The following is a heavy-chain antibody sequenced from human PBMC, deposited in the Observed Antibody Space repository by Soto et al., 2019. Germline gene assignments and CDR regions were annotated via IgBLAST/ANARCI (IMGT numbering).Heavy chain of an antibody. Sequence: GGSLRLSCAASGFTFSSNSMNWVRQAPGKGLEWVSSISSRSSYIYNADSVKGRFTISRDNAKNSLYLQMDSLRVEDTAVYYCARAPSCGEDCYYFDYWGQGTLVTVSS. CDR1: GFTFSSNS. J-gene: IGHJ4*02. D-gene: IGHD2-21*01. V-gene: IGHV3-21*01. CDR3: ARAPSCGEDCYYFDY. CDR2: ISSRSSYI.